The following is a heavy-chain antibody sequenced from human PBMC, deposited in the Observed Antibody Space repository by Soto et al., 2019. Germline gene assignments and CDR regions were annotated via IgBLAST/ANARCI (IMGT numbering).Heavy chain of an antibody. V-gene: IGHV3-23*01. CDR3: AAPRDEYGSGVSWFTYGMDI. J-gene: IGHJ6*02. CDR2: LDDAGGST. CDR1: GFTFSDYA. D-gene: IGHD3-10*01. Sequence: GGSLRLSCLASGFTFSDYAMTWVRHVPGRGLEWVASLDDAGGSTYYADSVRGRFTISRDNSQNTLFLQMKRLTVDDTAIYYCAAPRDEYGSGVSWFTYGMDIWGQGTTVTVS.